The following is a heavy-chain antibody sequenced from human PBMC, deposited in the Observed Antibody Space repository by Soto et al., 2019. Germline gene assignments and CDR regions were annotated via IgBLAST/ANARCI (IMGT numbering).Heavy chain of an antibody. CDR3: TREKEERGLSYYGMDV. V-gene: IGHV3-49*05. Sequence: NPAGALRPSCTGSGFAFGYYAMSWFRQAPGKGLEWVGFIRSKAYGGTTEYAASVKGRFTISRDDSKSIAYLQMNSLKTEDTAVYYCTREKEERGLSYYGMDVWGQGTTVTVSS. J-gene: IGHJ6*02. D-gene: IGHD3-16*01. CDR2: IRSKAYGGTT. CDR1: GFAFGYYA.